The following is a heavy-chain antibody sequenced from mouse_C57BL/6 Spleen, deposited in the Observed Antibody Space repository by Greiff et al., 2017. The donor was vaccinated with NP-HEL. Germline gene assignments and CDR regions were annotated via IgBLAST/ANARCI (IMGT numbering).Heavy chain of an antibody. V-gene: IGHV5-12*01. CDR1: GFTFSDYY. CDR3: ARPLDYYGKDAMDY. J-gene: IGHJ4*01. CDR2: ISNGGGST. D-gene: IGHD1-1*01. Sequence: EVQRVESGGGLVQPGGSLKLSCAASGFTFSDYYMYWVRQTPEKRLEWVAYISNGGGSTYYPDTVKGRFTISRDNAKNTLYLQMSRLKSEDTAMYYCARPLDYYGKDAMDYWGQGTSVTVSS.